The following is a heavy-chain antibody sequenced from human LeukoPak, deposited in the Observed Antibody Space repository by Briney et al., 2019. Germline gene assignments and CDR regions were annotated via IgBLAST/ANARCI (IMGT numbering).Heavy chain of an antibody. CDR1: EFTFSFYA. J-gene: IGHJ4*02. Sequence: GGSLRLSCAASEFTFSFYAMTWVRQAPGKGLEWVSGISGSGGSTYYADSVKGRFTISRDNSKNTLYLQMNSLRVEDTAVYFCAKAKDVSITAAGTADYWGQGTLVTVSS. CDR2: ISGSGGST. CDR3: AKAKDVSITAAGTADY. V-gene: IGHV3-23*01. D-gene: IGHD6-13*01.